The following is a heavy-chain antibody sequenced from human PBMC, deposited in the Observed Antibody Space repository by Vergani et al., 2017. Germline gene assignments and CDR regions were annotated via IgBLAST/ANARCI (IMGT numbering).Heavy chain of an antibody. CDR1: GFTFSSYA. CDR3: ARDYYDFWSGYYTGAGFDY. CDR2: ISYDGSNK. Sequence: QVQLVESGGGVVQPGRSLRLSFAASGFTFSSYAMHWVRQAPGKGLEWVAVISYDGSNKYYADSVKGRFTISRDNSKNTLYLQMNSLRAEDTAVYYCARDYYDFWSGYYTGAGFDYWGQGTLVTVSS. J-gene: IGHJ4*02. V-gene: IGHV3-30-3*01. D-gene: IGHD3-3*01.